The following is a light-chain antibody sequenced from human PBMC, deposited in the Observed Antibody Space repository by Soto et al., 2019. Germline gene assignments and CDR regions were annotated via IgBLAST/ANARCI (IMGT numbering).Light chain of an antibody. CDR2: DAS. Sequence: DILMTQSPSTLSASVGDRVTITCRASQSISSWLAWYQHKPGKAPKLLIYDASSLESRVPSRFSGSGSGTEFTLTISRLQPDDFATYYCEQYNSYWTFGQGTKVEIK. V-gene: IGKV1-5*01. CDR1: QSISSW. J-gene: IGKJ1*01. CDR3: EQYNSYWT.